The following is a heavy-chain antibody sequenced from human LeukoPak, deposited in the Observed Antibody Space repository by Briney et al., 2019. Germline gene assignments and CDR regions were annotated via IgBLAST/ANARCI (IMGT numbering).Heavy chain of an antibody. CDR1: GFTFDDYG. CDR3: ASQDSSGYPYYFDY. D-gene: IGHD3-22*01. CDR2: INWNGGST. J-gene: IGHJ4*02. V-gene: IGHV3-20*04. Sequence: PGGSLRLSCAASGFTFDDYGMSWVRQAPGKGLEWVSGINWNGGSTGYADSVKGRFTISRDNSKNTLYLQMNSLRAEDTAVYYCASQDSSGYPYYFDYWGQGTLVTVSS.